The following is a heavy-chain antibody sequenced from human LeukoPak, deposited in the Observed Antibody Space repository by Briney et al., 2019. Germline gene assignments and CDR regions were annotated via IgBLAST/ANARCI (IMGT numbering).Heavy chain of an antibody. CDR3: AKDGRFGDFDH. V-gene: IGHV3-23*01. J-gene: IGHJ4*02. CDR1: GFNFSGFV. CDR2: VSGSGGIP. Sequence: GGSLRLSYVTSGFNFSGFVMNWVRQAPGKGLEWISSVSGSGGIPYYADSVKGRFTVSRDNSKNTFFLHMNGLRVEDTALYYCAKDGRFGDFDHWGQGTLVAVSS. D-gene: IGHD3-16*01.